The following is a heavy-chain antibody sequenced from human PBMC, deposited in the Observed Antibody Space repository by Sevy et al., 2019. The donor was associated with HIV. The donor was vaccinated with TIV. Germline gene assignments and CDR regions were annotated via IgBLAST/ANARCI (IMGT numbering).Heavy chain of an antibody. V-gene: IGHV3-48*02. CDR2: ISSSSSTI. Sequence: GGSLRLSCAASGFTFSSYSMNWVRQAPGKGLEWVSYISSSSSTIYYADSVKGRFTISRDNAKNSLYLQMNSLRDEDTAVYYCAREERDGYPYYYYYGMDVWGQGTTVTVSS. CDR1: GFTFSSYS. D-gene: IGHD5-12*01. CDR3: AREERDGYPYYYYYGMDV. J-gene: IGHJ6*02.